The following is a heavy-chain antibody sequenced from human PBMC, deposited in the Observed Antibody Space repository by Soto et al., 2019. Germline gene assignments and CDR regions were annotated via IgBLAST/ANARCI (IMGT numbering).Heavy chain of an antibody. CDR3: ARDPIAAALDY. CDR1: GGSFSGYY. CDR2: INHSGST. D-gene: IGHD6-13*01. V-gene: IGHV4-34*01. J-gene: IGHJ4*02. Sequence: QVQLQQWGAGLLKPSETLSLTCAVYGGSFSGYYWSWIRQPPGKGLEWIGEINHSGSTNYNPSLKSRVTISVDTSKNQFSLKLSSVTAADTAVYYCARDPIAAALDYWGQGTLVTVSS.